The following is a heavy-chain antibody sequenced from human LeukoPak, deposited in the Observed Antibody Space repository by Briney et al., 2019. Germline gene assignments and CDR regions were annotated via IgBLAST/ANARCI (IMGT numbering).Heavy chain of an antibody. CDR3: ARGPGYCSGGSCYVFSH. CDR2: IWYDGSNK. CDR1: GVTSSSYG. D-gene: IGHD2-15*01. V-gene: IGHV3-33*01. J-gene: IGHJ4*02. Sequence: GGSLRLSCAASGVTSSSYGMHWVRQAPGKGLEWVAVIWYDGSNKYYADSVKGRFTIPRDNSKNTLYLQMNSLRAEDTAVYYCARGPGYCSGGSCYVFSHWGQGTLVTVSS.